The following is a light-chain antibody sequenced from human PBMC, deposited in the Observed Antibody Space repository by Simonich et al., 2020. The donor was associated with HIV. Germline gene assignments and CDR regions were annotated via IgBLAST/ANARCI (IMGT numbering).Light chain of an antibody. CDR1: QWISSW. V-gene: IGKV1-12*01. J-gene: IGKJ3*01. CDR3: QQANSFPFT. Sequence: DIQMTQSPYSVSAYVGDRVTITCRGGQWISSWLAWYQQKPGKAPKLLIYAASSLQSGVPSRFSGSGSGTDFTLTISSLQPEDFATYYCQQANSFPFTFGPGTKVDIK. CDR2: AAS.